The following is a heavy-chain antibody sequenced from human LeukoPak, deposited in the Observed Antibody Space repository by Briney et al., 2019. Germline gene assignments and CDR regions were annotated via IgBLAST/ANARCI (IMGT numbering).Heavy chain of an antibody. Sequence: SETLSLTCTVSGGSISSYYWSWIRQPPGKGLEWIGYIYYSGSTNYNPSLKSRVTISVDTSKNQFSLKLSSVTAADTAVYYCARYGLYYYDSSGYYDYWGQGTLVTVSS. J-gene: IGHJ4*02. CDR1: GGSISSYY. V-gene: IGHV4-59*08. CDR3: ARYGLYYYDSSGYYDY. CDR2: IYYSGST. D-gene: IGHD3-22*01.